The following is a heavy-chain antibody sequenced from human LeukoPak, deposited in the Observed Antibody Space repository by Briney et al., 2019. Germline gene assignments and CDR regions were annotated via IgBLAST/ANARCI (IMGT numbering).Heavy chain of an antibody. CDR3: AKDLGSGRKAYYDFWSGYYTGY. V-gene: IGHV3-23*01. CDR1: GFIFSNYA. J-gene: IGHJ4*02. D-gene: IGHD3-3*01. Sequence: GGSLRLSCAASGFIFSNYAMTWVRQAPGKGLEWVSLLSASGGSTYYADSVKGRFTISRDNSKNTLYLQMNSLRAEDTAVYYCAKDLGSGRKAYYDFWSGYYTGYWGQGTLVTVSS. CDR2: LSASGGST.